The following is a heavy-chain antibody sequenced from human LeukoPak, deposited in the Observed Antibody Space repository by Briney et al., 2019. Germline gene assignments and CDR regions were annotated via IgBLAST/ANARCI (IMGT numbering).Heavy chain of an antibody. CDR2: FDPEDGET. V-gene: IGHV1-24*01. Sequence: GASVKASCKVSGYTLTELSMHWVRQAPGKGLEWMEGFDPEDGETIYAQKFQGRVTMTEDTSTDTAYMELSSLRSEDTAVYYCATDFRGDYYYYYGMDVWGQGTTVTVSS. CDR1: GYTLTELS. J-gene: IGHJ6*02. D-gene: IGHD3-10*01. CDR3: ATDFRGDYYYYYGMDV.